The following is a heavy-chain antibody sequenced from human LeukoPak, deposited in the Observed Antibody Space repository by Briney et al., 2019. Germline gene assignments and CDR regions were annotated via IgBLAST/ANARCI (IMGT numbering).Heavy chain of an antibody. J-gene: IGHJ5*02. CDR1: GYSFTSYW. CDR3: ATGGYCSSTSCFNWFDP. CDR2: IYPGDSDT. D-gene: IGHD2-2*01. Sequence: GXXXKISCKGSGYSFTSYWIGWVCQMPGKGLEGMGIIYPGDSDTRYSPSFQGQVTISAEKSISTAYLQWSSLKASDTAMYYCATGGYCSSTSCFNWFDPWGQGTPVTVSS. V-gene: IGHV5-51*01.